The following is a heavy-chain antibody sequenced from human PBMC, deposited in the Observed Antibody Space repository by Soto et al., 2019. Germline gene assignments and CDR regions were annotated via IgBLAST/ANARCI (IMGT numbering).Heavy chain of an antibody. Sequence: QVQLQESGPGLVKPSQTLSLTCTVSGGSISSGGYYWSWIRQHPGKGLEWIGYIYYSGSTYYNPSLKSRVTIAVDTSKNQFSLKLSSVTAADTAVYYCASGYYSYNYYYGMDVWGQGTTVTVSS. J-gene: IGHJ6*02. D-gene: IGHD3-22*01. CDR1: GGSISSGGYY. CDR2: IYYSGST. V-gene: IGHV4-31*03. CDR3: ASGYYSYNYYYGMDV.